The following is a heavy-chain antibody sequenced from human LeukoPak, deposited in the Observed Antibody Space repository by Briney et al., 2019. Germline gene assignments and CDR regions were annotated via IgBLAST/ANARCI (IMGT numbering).Heavy chain of an antibody. CDR2: VYYTGVT. Sequence: SETLSLTCNVSGASITSSYWSWVRQPPGKGLEWIAYVYYTGVTKYNPSLTGRVIISLDTARNQLSLKLSSVTAADTAVYYCARGAGRDGGYWGQGTLVTVSS. CDR1: GASITSSY. D-gene: IGHD5-24*01. J-gene: IGHJ4*02. V-gene: IGHV4-59*01. CDR3: ARGAGRDGGY.